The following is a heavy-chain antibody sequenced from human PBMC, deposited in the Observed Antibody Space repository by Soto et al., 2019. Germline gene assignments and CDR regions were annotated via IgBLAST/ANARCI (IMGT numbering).Heavy chain of an antibody. CDR3: ARVYCSGGSCYSIDY. V-gene: IGHV1-46*03. CDR1: GYTFTSYY. Sequence: ASVKVSCKASGYTFTSYYMHWVRQAPRQGLEWMGIINPSGGSTSHAQKFQGRVTMTRDTSTSTVYMELSSLRSEDTAVYYCARVYCSGGSCYSIDYWGQGTLVTSPQ. J-gene: IGHJ4*02. CDR2: INPSGGST. D-gene: IGHD2-15*01.